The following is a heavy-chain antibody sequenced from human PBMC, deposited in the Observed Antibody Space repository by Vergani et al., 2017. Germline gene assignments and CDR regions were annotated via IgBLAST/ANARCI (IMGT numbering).Heavy chain of an antibody. CDR1: GFIFTDYY. CDR3: ARDHQGPTTLDY. Sequence: QVQLVQSGAELKKPGASVRVSCKASGFIFTDYYIHWMRQAPGQGLEWIGWINPNGDATHYAQNFRGRVTLTRDTSSTTAYIDLASLTSDDTAIYYCARDHQGPTTLDYWGQGSLVTVSS. J-gene: IGHJ4*02. V-gene: IGHV1-2*02. D-gene: IGHD1-26*01. CDR2: INPNGDAT.